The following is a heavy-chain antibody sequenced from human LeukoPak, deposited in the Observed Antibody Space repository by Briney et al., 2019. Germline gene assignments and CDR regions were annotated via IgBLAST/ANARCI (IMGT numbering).Heavy chain of an antibody. CDR2: IYTSGSA. CDR3: ARGEYYYGSGTLNWFDP. D-gene: IGHD3-10*01. CDR1: GGSISSGSYY. V-gene: IGHV4-61*02. Sequence: SQTLSLTCTVSGGSISSGSYYWSWIRQPAGKGLEWIGRIYTSGSANYNPSLKSRVTISVDTSKNQVSLKLKSVTAADTAVYYCARGEYYYGSGTLNWFDPWGQGTLVTVSS. J-gene: IGHJ5*02.